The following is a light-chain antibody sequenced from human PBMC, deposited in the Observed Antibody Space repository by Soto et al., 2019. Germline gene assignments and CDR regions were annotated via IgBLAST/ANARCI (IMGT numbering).Light chain of an antibody. V-gene: IGKV1-5*03. CDR2: KAS. CDR3: QQYKSYWT. Sequence: DIQMTQPPSTLSASVEDRVTITCRANQSISSWLAWYQQKPGKAPKLLIYKASSLESGVPSRFSGSGSGTEFTLTISSLQPDDFATYYCQQYKSYWTFGQGTKV. J-gene: IGKJ1*01. CDR1: QSISSW.